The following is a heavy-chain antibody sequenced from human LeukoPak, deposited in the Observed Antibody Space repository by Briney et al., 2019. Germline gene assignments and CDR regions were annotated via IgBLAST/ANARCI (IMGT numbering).Heavy chain of an antibody. V-gene: IGHV3-30-3*01. J-gene: IGHJ4*02. Sequence: GGSLRLSCAASGFTFSSYAMHWVRQAPGKGLEWVAVISYDGSNKYYAGSVKGRFTISRDNSKNTLYLQMNSLRAEDTAVYYCAREDYDSSGYPDYWGQGTLVTVSS. CDR2: ISYDGSNK. D-gene: IGHD3-22*01. CDR1: GFTFSSYA. CDR3: AREDYDSSGYPDY.